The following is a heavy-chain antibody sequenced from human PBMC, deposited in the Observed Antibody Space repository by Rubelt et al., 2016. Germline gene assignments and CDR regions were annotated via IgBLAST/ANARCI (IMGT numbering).Heavy chain of an antibody. D-gene: IGHD2-2*01. CDR1: GYTFSGYY. V-gene: IGHV1-2*02. CDR2: INPNIGVT. CDR3: ARDHGVSSTCYLDY. J-gene: IGHJ4*02. Sequence: QVQLVQSGAEVKKPGASVKVSCKSSGYTFSGYYMHRVRQAPGQGLECVGWINPNIGVTNYTQKFPGRATMPPDPSITPAYMELNTLISDDTAVYYCARDHGVSSTCYLDYWGQGTLVTVSS.